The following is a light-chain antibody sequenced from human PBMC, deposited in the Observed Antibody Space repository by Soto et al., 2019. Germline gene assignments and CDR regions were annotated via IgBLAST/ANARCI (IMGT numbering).Light chain of an antibody. CDR1: QSVLYSSNNKNC. V-gene: IGKV4-1*01. Sequence: DIVMTQCPDSLAVSLGERATINCKSSQSVLYSSNNKNCLAWYQQKPGQPPKLLIYWASTRESGVPDRFSGSGSDTDFTLTISSLQAEDVAVYYCQQYYSTPVTFGPGTKADIK. J-gene: IGKJ3*01. CDR2: WAS. CDR3: QQYYSTPVT.